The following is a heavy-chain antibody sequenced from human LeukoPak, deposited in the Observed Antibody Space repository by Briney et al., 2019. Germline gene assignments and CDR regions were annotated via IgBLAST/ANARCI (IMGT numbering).Heavy chain of an antibody. CDR3: AKTQLLYPQYYYGMDV. CDR1: GFTFSSYG. J-gene: IGHJ6*02. CDR2: IWYDGSNK. Sequence: GGSLRLSCAASGFTFSSYGMHWVRQAPGKGLEWVAVIWYDGSNKYYADSVKGRFTISRDNSKNTLYLQMNSLRAEDTAVYYCAKTQLLYPQYYYGMDVWGQGTTVTVSS. V-gene: IGHV3-33*06. D-gene: IGHD2-2*02.